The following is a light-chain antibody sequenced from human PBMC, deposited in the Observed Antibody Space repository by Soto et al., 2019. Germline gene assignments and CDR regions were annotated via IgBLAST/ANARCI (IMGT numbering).Light chain of an antibody. CDR2: EVS. Sequence: QSALTQPRSVSGSPGRSVTISCTGTSSDVGGYNYVSWYQQHPGKAPKLMIYEVSNRPSGVSNRFSGSKSGNTASLTISGLQAEDEADYHCFSYTSSSSYWVFGGGTKVTVL. CDR1: SSDVGGYNY. V-gene: IGLV2-14*01. CDR3: FSYTSSSSYWV. J-gene: IGLJ3*02.